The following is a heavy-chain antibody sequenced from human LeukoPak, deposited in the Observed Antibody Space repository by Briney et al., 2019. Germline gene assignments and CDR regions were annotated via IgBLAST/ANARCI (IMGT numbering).Heavy chain of an antibody. CDR3: ARGLDVDGLDI. J-gene: IGHJ4*02. CDR2: ITDSGTT. D-gene: IGHD1-1*01. V-gene: IGHV4-34*01. Sequence: PSETLSLTCAVYGGSFSDYNWTWLRQSPQTGLEWIGEITDSGTTHFNPSLKSRVTISVDTAKYQFSLRLSSVTAADTAVYFCARGLDVDGLDIWGQGTLVTVSS. CDR1: GGSFSDYN.